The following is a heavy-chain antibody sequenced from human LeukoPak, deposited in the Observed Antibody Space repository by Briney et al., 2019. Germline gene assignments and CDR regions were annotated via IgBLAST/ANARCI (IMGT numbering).Heavy chain of an antibody. CDR2: ISYDGSNK. CDR1: GFTFSSYG. J-gene: IGHJ6*02. CDR3: AKDLGATGYCSSTSCQVYYYYGMDV. D-gene: IGHD2-2*01. Sequence: GGSLRLSCAASGFTFSSYGMHWVRQAPGKGLEWVALISYDGSNKDYADSVKGRFTISRDTSKNTLYLQMNSLRSEDTAVYYCAKDLGATGYCSSTSCQVYYYYGMDVWGQGTTVTVSS. V-gene: IGHV3-30*18.